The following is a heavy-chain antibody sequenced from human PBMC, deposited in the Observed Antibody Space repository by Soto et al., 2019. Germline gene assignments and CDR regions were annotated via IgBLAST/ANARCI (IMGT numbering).Heavy chain of an antibody. CDR3: ANTAGPYDSSGLDASDI. Sequence: QVHLQESGPGLVKASETLSLTCNVSGGSINAYYWNWVRQPPGKGLEWIGYVHYSGTTNFNPSLKSLFTMSLDSTNNQFSVNPKSVTAADTAVYYCANTAGPYDSSGLDASDIWGQGTLVTVSS. J-gene: IGHJ3*02. D-gene: IGHD3-22*01. CDR1: GGSINAYY. CDR2: VHYSGTT. V-gene: IGHV4-59*01.